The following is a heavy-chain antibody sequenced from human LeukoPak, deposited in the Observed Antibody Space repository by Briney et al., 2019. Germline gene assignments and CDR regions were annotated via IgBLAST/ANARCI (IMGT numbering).Heavy chain of an antibody. CDR1: GFTFSSYS. Sequence: PGGSLRLSCAASGFTFSSYSMNWVRQAPGKGLEWVSSISSSSSYIYYADSVKGRFTISRDNAKNSLYLQMNSLRAEDTAVYYCARDLGVTTYYYYYMDVWGKGTTVTVSS. J-gene: IGHJ6*03. V-gene: IGHV3-21*01. CDR3: ARDLGVTTYYYYYMDV. CDR2: ISSSSSYI. D-gene: IGHD4-11*01.